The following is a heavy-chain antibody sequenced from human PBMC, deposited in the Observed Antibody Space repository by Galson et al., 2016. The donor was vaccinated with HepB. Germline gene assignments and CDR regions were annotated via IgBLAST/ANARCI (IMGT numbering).Heavy chain of an antibody. J-gene: IGHJ4*02. Sequence: LRLSCAASGFSVGNDYIAWVRQAPGKGLEWVSLIYLGGSTHYADSVKGRFTISRDISKNTVSLQMNSLRTEDTAVYYCARELNWMSGRHFDHWSQGTLVTVSS. CDR2: IYLGGST. V-gene: IGHV3-53*01. D-gene: IGHD1-1*01. CDR3: ARELNWMSGRHFDH. CDR1: GFSVGNDY.